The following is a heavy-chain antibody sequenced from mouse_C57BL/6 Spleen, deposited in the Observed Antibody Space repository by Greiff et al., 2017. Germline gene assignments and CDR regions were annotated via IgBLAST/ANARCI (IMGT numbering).Heavy chain of an antibody. CDR3: ARDQDYSYAMDY. Sequence: EVKLMESGPGLVKPSQSLSLTCSVTGYSITSGYYWNWIRQFPGNKLEWMGYISYDGSNNYNPSLKNRISITRDTSKNQFFLKLNSVTTEDTATYYCARDQDYSYAMDYWGQGTSVTVSS. V-gene: IGHV3-6*01. CDR1: GYSITSGYY. CDR2: ISYDGSN. D-gene: IGHD2-13*01. J-gene: IGHJ4*01.